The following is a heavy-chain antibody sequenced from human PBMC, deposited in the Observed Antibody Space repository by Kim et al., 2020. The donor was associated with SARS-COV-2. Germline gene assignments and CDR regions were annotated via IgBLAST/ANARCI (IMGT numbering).Heavy chain of an antibody. D-gene: IGHD6-19*01. CDR2: INHSGST. CDR1: GGSFSGYY. J-gene: IGHJ4*02. V-gene: IGHV4-34*01. Sequence: SETLSLTCAVYGGSFSGYYWSWIRQPPGKGLEWIGEINHSGSTNYNPSLKSRVTISVDTSKNQFSLKLSSVTAADTAVHYCARGPTQGRWLVPHPFDYWGQGTLVTVSS. CDR3: ARGPTQGRWLVPHPFDY.